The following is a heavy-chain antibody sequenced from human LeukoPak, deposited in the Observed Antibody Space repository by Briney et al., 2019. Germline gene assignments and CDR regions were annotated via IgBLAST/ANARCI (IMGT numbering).Heavy chain of an antibody. V-gene: IGHV3-21*06. CDR2: ISSSGIYI. J-gene: IGHJ6*01. D-gene: IGHD3-9*01. Sequence: PGGSLRLSCAASGFTFSGDWMSWVRQAPGKGLEWVSSISSSGIYIYYADSVKGRFTISRDNAKNSLYLQMNSLRAEDTAVYYCARAVDNYYYSMDVWGQGTTVTVSS. CDR3: ARAVDNYYYSMDV. CDR1: GFTFSGDW.